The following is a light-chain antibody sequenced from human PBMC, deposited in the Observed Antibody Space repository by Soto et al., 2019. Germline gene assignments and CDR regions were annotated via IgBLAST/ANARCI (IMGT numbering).Light chain of an antibody. CDR2: GAS. Sequence: EIVLTQSPGTLSLSPGERATLSCRASQSVSSSYLAWYQQKPGQAPRLLIYGASSRATGIPDRFSGSGSGTDFTLTISRLEPADFAVYYCQQYGSSPAFFGGGTKVEIK. CDR1: QSVSSSY. CDR3: QQYGSSPAF. J-gene: IGKJ4*01. V-gene: IGKV3-20*01.